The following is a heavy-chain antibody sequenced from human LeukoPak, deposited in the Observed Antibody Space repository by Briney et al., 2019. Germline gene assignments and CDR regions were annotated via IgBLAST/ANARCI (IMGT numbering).Heavy chain of an antibody. CDR2: IYYSGST. CDR3: ARDTGVVVGYFQH. Sequence: PSETLSLTCTVSGGSISSSSYYWSWIRQPPGKGLEWIGYIYYSGSTSYNPSLKSRITISVDTFKNQFSLKLSSVTAADTAVYYCARDTGVVVGYFQHWGQGTLVTVSS. CDR1: GGSISSSSYY. V-gene: IGHV4-61*01. D-gene: IGHD2-15*01. J-gene: IGHJ1*01.